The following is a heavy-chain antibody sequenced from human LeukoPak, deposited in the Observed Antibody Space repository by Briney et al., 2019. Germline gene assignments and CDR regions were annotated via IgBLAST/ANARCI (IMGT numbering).Heavy chain of an antibody. V-gene: IGHV3-30-3*01. CDR2: ISYDGNDK. J-gene: IGHJ4*02. Sequence: GGSLRLSCAACGFTFSSYAMHWVRQAPGKGLEWVAIISYDGNDKYYTDSVKGRFTISRDKSKNTLYLQMNSLRAEDTAVYYCARDRDTAMGLWGQGTLVTVSS. D-gene: IGHD5-18*01. CDR1: GFTFSSYA. CDR3: ARDRDTAMGL.